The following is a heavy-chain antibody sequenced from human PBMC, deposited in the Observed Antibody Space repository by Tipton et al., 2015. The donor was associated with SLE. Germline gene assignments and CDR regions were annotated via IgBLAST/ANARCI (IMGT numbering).Heavy chain of an antibody. CDR3: ARRNVEMARIDAFDI. Sequence: TLSLTCTVSGGSISSADYYWSWIRQHPGKGLEWIGYIYYTMSAYYNPSLKSRVIISLDTSKNHFSLKLSSVTAADTAVYYCARRNVEMARIDAFDIWGQGTMVTVSS. CDR2: IYYTMSA. D-gene: IGHD5-24*01. CDR1: GGSISSADYY. J-gene: IGHJ3*02. V-gene: IGHV4-31*03.